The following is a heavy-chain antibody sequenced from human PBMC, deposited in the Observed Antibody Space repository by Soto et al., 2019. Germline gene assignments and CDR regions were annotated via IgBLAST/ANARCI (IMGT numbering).Heavy chain of an antibody. CDR2: IYPGDSDT. CDR3: ARQDRAANHYLGL. V-gene: IGHV5-51*01. D-gene: IGHD2-15*01. J-gene: IGHJ4*02. Sequence: WVSKKNGKGLQWMGIIYPGDSDTRYSQSFQGQVTISADKSISTVYLQWSSLKASDTAIYYCARQDRAANHYLGLCAQGPLGTLSS.